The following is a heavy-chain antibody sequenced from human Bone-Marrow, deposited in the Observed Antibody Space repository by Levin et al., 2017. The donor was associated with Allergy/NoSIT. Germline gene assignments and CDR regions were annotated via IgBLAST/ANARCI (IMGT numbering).Heavy chain of an antibody. D-gene: IGHD2-21*01. V-gene: IGHV4-4*02. CDR3: AREIVTPGYYYYYYMDV. J-gene: IGHJ6*03. CDR2: ICHSGST. CDR1: GGSSSGSHC. Sequence: GSLRLSCAVSGGSSSGSHCWSWVRQSPGKGLEWIGEICHSGSTTYTPSLRSRVSMSLDKSKNQFSLKLTSVTAADTAVYYCAREIVTPGYYYYYYMDVWGKGTTVTVSS.